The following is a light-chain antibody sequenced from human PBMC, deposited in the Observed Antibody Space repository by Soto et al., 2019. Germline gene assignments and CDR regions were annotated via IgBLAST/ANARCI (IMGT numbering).Light chain of an antibody. V-gene: IGLV2-14*01. CDR3: TSYTSSSTPYV. J-gene: IGLJ7*01. CDR2: DVS. Sequence: QSVLTQPASVSGSPGQSITISCAGTSRDVGGYTYVSWYQQHPGKAPKLMIYDVSNRPSGVSNRFSGSKSGNTASLTISGFQAEDEADYYRTSYTSSSTPYVFGGGTQLTVL. CDR1: SRDVGGYTY.